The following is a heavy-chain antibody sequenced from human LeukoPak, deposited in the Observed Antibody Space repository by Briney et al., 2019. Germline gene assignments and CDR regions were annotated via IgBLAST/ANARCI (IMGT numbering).Heavy chain of an antibody. V-gene: IGHV3-53*01. D-gene: IGHD1-7*01. CDR3: SRVSGITGTTAAFYYFDY. CDR1: GLTVSSNY. Sequence: GGSLRLSCAASGLTVSSNYMSWVRQVPGKGLEWVSVIYSGGSTYYVDSVKGRFTISRDNSKNTLYLQMNSLRAEDTAVSYWSRVSGITGTTAAFYYFDYWGQGTPVTVSS. J-gene: IGHJ4*02. CDR2: IYSGGST.